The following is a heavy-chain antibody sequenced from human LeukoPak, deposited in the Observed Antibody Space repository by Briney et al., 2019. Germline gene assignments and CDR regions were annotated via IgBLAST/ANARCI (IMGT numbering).Heavy chain of an antibody. V-gene: IGHV4-34*01. Sequence: PSETLSLTCAVYGGSFSGYYWSWIRQPPGKGLEWIGEINHSGSTNYNPSLKSRVTISVDTSKNQFSLKLSSVTAADTAVYYCARYPLEYYYDSSGYYHPMSYYYMDVWGKGTTVTISS. CDR1: GGSFSGYY. D-gene: IGHD3-22*01. CDR3: ARYPLEYYYDSSGYYHPMSYYYMDV. J-gene: IGHJ6*03. CDR2: INHSGST.